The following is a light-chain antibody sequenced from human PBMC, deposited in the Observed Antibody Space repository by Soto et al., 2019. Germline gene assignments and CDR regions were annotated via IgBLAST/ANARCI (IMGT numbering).Light chain of an antibody. J-gene: IGKJ4*01. CDR3: QQYGGPPL. Sequence: EIVLTQSPGTLSLSPGERATLSCRASQTVSSSYLAWYQQKPGQAPRLLIYGASTRATGIPGRFSGSASGTDFTLTISRLEPEDFAVYYCQQYGGPPLFGGGTTVEI. CDR2: GAS. CDR1: QTVSSSY. V-gene: IGKV3-20*01.